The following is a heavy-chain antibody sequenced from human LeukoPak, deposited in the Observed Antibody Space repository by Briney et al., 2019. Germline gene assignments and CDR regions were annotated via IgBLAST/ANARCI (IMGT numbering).Heavy chain of an antibody. CDR2: IYSDNT. CDR3: ARDYTLGDAFDI. CDR1: GFTVSSNS. J-gene: IGHJ3*02. D-gene: IGHD2/OR15-2a*01. V-gene: IGHV3-53*01. Sequence: PGGSLRLSCTVSGFTVSSNSMSWVRQAPGKGLEWVSFIYSDNTHYSDSVKGRFTISRDNSKNTLYLQMNSLRAEDTAVYYCARDYTLGDAFDIWGQGTMVTVSS.